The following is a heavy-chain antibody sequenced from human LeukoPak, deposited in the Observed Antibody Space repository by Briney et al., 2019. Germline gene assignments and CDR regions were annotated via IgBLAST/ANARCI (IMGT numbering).Heavy chain of an antibody. V-gene: IGHV3-74*01. Sequence: GGSLRLSCAASGFTFSSYWMDWVRHVPGKGPLWVSRIGTDGSGAAYADYVRGRFTISRDNAKNTLYLQMNSVRAKDTAVYYCARDKYGGNSNAFDIWGQGTLVAVSS. J-gene: IGHJ3*02. CDR1: GFTFSSYW. D-gene: IGHD4-23*01. CDR3: ARDKYGGNSNAFDI. CDR2: IGTDGSGA.